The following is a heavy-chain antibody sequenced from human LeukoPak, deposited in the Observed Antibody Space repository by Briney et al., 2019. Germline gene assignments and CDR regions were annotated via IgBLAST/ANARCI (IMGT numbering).Heavy chain of an antibody. CDR3: SGGSGWLSVY. J-gene: IGHJ4*02. D-gene: IGHD6-19*01. V-gene: IGHV3-49*03. CDR1: GFTFGDYL. Sequence: PGGSLRLSCTASGFTFGDYLMSWFRQAPGKGLEWIGFISGGTTEYAASVKGRFTISRDDSISIAYLQMNSLTTEDTAVYYCSGGSGWLSVYWGQGTLVTVSS. CDR2: ISGGTT.